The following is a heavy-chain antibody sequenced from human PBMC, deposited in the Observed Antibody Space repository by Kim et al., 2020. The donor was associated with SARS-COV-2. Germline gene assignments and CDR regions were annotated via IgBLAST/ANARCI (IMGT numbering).Heavy chain of an antibody. CDR2: FDPEDGET. Sequence: ASVKVSCKVSGYTLTELSMHWVRQAPGKGLEWMGGFDPEDGETIYAQKFQGRVTMTEDTSTDTAYMELSSLRSADTAVYYCATAPGIAAAGYWFDPWGQGTLVTVSS. J-gene: IGHJ5*02. CDR3: ATAPGIAAAGYWFDP. D-gene: IGHD6-13*01. V-gene: IGHV1-24*01. CDR1: GYTLTELS.